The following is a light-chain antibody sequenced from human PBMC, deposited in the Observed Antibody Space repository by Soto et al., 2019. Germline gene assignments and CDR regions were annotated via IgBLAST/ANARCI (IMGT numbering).Light chain of an antibody. CDR2: LGS. Sequence: DIVMTQSPLSLPVTPGEPASISCRSSQSLLHSNGYNYLDWYLQKPGQSPQLLIYLGSSRASGVPDRFSGGGSGTDFTLTISRVEAEDVGVYYCMQTLQSPYTFGQGTKLEIK. CDR1: QSLLHSNGYNY. V-gene: IGKV2-28*01. J-gene: IGKJ2*01. CDR3: MQTLQSPYT.